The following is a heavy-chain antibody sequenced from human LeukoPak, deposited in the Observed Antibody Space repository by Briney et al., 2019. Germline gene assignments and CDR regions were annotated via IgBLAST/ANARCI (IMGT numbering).Heavy chain of an antibody. D-gene: IGHD2-2*01. V-gene: IGHV4-34*01. CDR2: INHSGST. CDR3: ARDIVVVPAAIPNYYYYGMDV. Sequence: GSLRLSCAASGFTFSSYSMDWVRQPPGKGLEWIGEINHSGSTNYNPSLKSRVTISVDTSKNQFSLKLSSVTAADTAVYYCARDIVVVPAAIPNYYYYGMDVWGQGTTVTVSS. J-gene: IGHJ6*02. CDR1: GFTFSSYS.